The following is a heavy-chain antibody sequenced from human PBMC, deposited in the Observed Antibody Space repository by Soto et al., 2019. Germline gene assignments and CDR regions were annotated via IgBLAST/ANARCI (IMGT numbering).Heavy chain of an antibody. J-gene: IGHJ3*01. CDR1: GFTFGNYA. D-gene: IGHD2-21*02. CDR3: AKSLVTPSDAFDL. V-gene: IGHV3-23*01. Sequence: GGSLRLSCAASGFTFGNYAMNWVRQAPGKGLEWISSISDPGTSTYYANSVKGRFSMSRDNSKNTLFLQMNRLRADDTAVYFCAKSLVTPSDAFDLWGRGTLVTVSS. CDR2: ISDPGTST.